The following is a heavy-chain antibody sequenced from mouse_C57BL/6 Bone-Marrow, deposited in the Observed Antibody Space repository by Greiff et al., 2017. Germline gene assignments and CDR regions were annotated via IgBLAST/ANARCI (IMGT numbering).Heavy chain of an antibody. CDR3: ARHSIYYEYDPDY. J-gene: IGHJ4*01. D-gene: IGHD2-4*01. CDR1: GFTFSSYG. Sequence: EVMLVESGGDLVKPGGSLKLSCAASGFTFSSYGMSWVRQTPDKRLEWVATISSGGGYTYYPDSVKGRFTISRDNAKNTLYLQMSSLKSEDTAMDSRARHSIYYEYDPDYWGQGTSLTVSS. V-gene: IGHV5-6*01. CDR2: ISSGGGYT.